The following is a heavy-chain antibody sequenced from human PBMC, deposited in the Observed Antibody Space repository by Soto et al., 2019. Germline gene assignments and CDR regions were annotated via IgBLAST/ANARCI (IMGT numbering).Heavy chain of an antibody. CDR2: IYYSGST. D-gene: IGHD3-9*01. J-gene: IGHJ4*02. CDR3: ARGRYFGWLLPHVGFDY. CDR1: GGSISSGGYY. Sequence: KPSETLSLTCTVSGGSISSGGYYWSWIRQHPGKGLEWIGYIYYSGSTYYNPSLKSRVTISVDTSKNQFSLKLSSVTAADTAVYYCARGRYFGWLLPHVGFDYWGQGTLVTVSS. V-gene: IGHV4-31*03.